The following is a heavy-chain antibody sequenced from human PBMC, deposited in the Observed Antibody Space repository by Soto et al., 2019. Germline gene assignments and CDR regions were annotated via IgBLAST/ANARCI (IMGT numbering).Heavy chain of an antibody. J-gene: IGHJ6*02. CDR2: ISAYNGNT. CDR1: GYTFTSYG. Sequence: GASVKVSCKASGYTFTSYGISWVRQAPGQGLEWMGWISAYNGNTNYAQKLQGRVTMTTDTSTSTAYMELRSLRSDDTAVYCCARVELKPRHYYHGMGVWGQGTTVTVSS. CDR3: ARVELKPRHYYHGMGV. V-gene: IGHV1-18*04. D-gene: IGHD1-7*01.